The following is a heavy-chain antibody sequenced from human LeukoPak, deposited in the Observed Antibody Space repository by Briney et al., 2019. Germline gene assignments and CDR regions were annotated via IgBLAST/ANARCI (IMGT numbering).Heavy chain of an antibody. CDR2: IYYIGTT. J-gene: IGHJ5*02. V-gene: IGHV4-38-2*02. CDR1: GYSISSGYY. Sequence: SETLSLTCTVSGYSISSGYYWGWIRQPPGKGLEWIGSIYYIGTTYYNPSLKSRVTISVDTSKNQFSLNLRSVTAADTAVYYCARDQTAGWPWFDPWGQGTLVTVSS. CDR3: ARDQTAGWPWFDP. D-gene: IGHD6-19*01.